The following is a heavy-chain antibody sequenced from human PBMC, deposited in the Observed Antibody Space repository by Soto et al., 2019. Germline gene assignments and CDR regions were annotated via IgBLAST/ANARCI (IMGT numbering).Heavy chain of an antibody. CDR1: GGSISSGDYY. J-gene: IGHJ4*02. CDR3: ARGIVGATPYFDY. Sequence: SETLSLTCTVSGGSISSGDYYWSWIRQPPGKGLEWIGYIYYSGSTNYNPSLKSRVTISVDTSKNQFSLKLSSVTAADTAVYYCARGIVGATPYFDYWGQGTLVTVSS. CDR2: IYYSGST. D-gene: IGHD1-26*01. V-gene: IGHV4-61*08.